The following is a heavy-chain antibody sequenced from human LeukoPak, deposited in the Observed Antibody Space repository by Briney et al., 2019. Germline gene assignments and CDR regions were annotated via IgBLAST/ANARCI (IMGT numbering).Heavy chain of an antibody. CDR2: ISGSGGST. V-gene: IGHV3-23*01. Sequence: GGSLRLSCAASGFAFSSYAMSWVRRAPGKGLEWVSAISGSGGSTYYADSVKGRFTISRDNSKNTLYPQMNSLRAEDTAVYYCAQEASRGGWLDFWGQGTRVTVS. CDR1: GFAFSSYA. CDR3: AQEASRGGWLDF. D-gene: IGHD6-19*01. J-gene: IGHJ4*02.